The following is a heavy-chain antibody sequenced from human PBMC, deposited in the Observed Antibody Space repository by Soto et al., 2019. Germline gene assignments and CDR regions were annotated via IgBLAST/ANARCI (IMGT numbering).Heavy chain of an antibody. CDR2: IYYSGST. Sequence: QVQLQESGPGLVKPSQTLSLTCTVSNGSITSSGYYWSWIRQHPGKGLEWIGYIYYSGSTFYNPSLKSRVTISIDTSKNQFSLNLTSVTAADTAVYYCAREGSDWGQETLVTVSS. V-gene: IGHV4-31*03. CDR1: NGSITSSGYY. J-gene: IGHJ4*02. CDR3: AREGSD.